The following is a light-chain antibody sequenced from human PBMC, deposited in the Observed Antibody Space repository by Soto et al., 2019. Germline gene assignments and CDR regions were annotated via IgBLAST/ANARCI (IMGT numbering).Light chain of an antibody. CDR1: SGHSSYA. CDR2: LNSDGSH. Sequence: QSVLTQSPSASASLGASVKLTCTLSSGHSSYAIAWHQQQPEKGPRYLMKLNSDGSHSKGDGIPDRLSGSSSGAERYLTISSLQSEDEADYYCQTWGTGIWVFGGGTKLTVL. J-gene: IGLJ3*02. CDR3: QTWGTGIWV. V-gene: IGLV4-69*01.